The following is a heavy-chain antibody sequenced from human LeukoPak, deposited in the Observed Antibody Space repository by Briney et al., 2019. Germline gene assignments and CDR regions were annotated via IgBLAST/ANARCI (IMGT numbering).Heavy chain of an antibody. Sequence: ASVKVSCKASGYTFTSYAMSWVRQAPGQGLEWMGWINTNTGNPTYAQGFTGRFVFSLDTSVSTAYLQISSLKAEDTAVYYCAREGGSIAARLVLHPSRPATIGYYYYYMDVWGKGTTVTVSS. CDR2: INTNTGNP. CDR1: GYTFTSYA. J-gene: IGHJ6*03. CDR3: AREGGSIAARLVLHPSRPATIGYYYYYMDV. V-gene: IGHV7-4-1*02. D-gene: IGHD6-6*01.